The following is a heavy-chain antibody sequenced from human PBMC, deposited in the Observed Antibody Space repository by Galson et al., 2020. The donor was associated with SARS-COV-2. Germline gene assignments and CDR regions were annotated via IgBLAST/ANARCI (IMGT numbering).Heavy chain of an antibody. CDR1: GYTFSSYD. J-gene: IGHJ4*02. CDR2: MNPNSGNS. CDR3: ATPIVGGTFDY. V-gene: IGHV1-8*01. Sequence: ASVKVSCKASGYTFSSYDINWVRQAPGQELEWMGWMNPNSGNSGHAQKFQGRVTMTRNTSISTAYMELSSLRSEDTAVYYCATPIVGGTFDYWGQGTLVTVSS. D-gene: IGHD1-26*01.